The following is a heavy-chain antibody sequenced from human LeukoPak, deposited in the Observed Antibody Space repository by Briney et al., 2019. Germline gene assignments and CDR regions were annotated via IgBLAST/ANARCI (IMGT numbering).Heavy chain of an antibody. CDR3: ARASTYSSRMNWFDP. D-gene: IGHD6-13*01. CDR1: GYTFTGYY. Sequence: GASVTVSCKASGYTFTGYYIHWVRQAPGQGLEGMGWINPNSGGTNHAQKFQGRVTMTRDTSISTAYMELSRLRSDDTAVYYCARASTYSSRMNWFDPWGQGTLVTVSS. V-gene: IGHV1-2*02. CDR2: INPNSGGT. J-gene: IGHJ5*02.